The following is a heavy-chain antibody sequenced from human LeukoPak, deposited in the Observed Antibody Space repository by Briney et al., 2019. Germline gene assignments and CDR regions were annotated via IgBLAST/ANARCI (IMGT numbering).Heavy chain of an antibody. CDR3: AKDPSVIGTGWYFDL. CDR2: INRPPDST. D-gene: IGHD3-10*01. CDR1: GFTFSSYS. J-gene: IGHJ2*01. V-gene: IGHV3-23*01. Sequence: GGSLRLSCAASGFTFSSYSMAWVRQAPGKGLEWVSGINRPPDSTFAADSVKGRFTISRDNSKNTLYLQMNSLRADDTAIYYCAKDPSVIGTGWYFDLWGRGTLVFVSS.